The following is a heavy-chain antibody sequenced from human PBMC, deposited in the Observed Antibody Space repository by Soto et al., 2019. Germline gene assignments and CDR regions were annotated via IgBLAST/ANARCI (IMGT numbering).Heavy chain of an antibody. J-gene: IGHJ6*02. CDR1: GGSISSSSYY. V-gene: IGHV4-39*01. CDR3: ARLRTKAVAGEPLYYYYYGMDV. D-gene: IGHD6-19*01. Sequence: SETLSLTCTVSGGSISSSSYYWGWIRQPPGKGLEWIGSIYYSGSTYYNPSLKSRVTISVDTSKNQFSLKLSSVTAADTAVYYCARLRTKAVAGEPLYYYYYGMDVWGQGTTVTVSS. CDR2: IYYSGST.